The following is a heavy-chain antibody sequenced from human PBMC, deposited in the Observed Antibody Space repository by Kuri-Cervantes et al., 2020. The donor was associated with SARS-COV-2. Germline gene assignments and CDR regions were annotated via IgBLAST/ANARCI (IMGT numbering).Heavy chain of an antibody. D-gene: IGHD1-26*01. V-gene: IGHV1-18*04. CDR2: ISAYNGNT. Sequence: ASVKVSCKASGYTFTSYGISWVRQAPGQGLEWMGWISAYNGNTNYAQKLQGRVTMTTDTSTSTAYMELRSLRSDDTAVYYCARRYSGSYGSYWFDPWGQGTRVTGSS. CDR3: ARRYSGSYGSYWFDP. J-gene: IGHJ5*02. CDR1: GYTFTSYG.